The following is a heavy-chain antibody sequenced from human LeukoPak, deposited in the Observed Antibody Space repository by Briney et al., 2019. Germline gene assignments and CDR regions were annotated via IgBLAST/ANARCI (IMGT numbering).Heavy chain of an antibody. V-gene: IGHV3-23*01. D-gene: IGHD3-10*01. CDR1: GFTFSSYS. Sequence: GGSLRLSCAASGFTFSSYSMTWVRQAPGEGLEWVSALSGGGGNTYYADSVKGRFTISRDNSKNTLYLQMNSLRAEDTAVYYCAKETVLWFGKTANWFDPWGQGTLVTVSS. J-gene: IGHJ5*02. CDR2: LSGGGGNT. CDR3: AKETVLWFGKTANWFDP.